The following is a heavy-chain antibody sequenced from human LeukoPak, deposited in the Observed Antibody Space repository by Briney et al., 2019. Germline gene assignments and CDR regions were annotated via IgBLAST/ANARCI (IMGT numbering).Heavy chain of an antibody. D-gene: IGHD3-10*01. CDR3: ASKSGSGSYYLGYFDH. CDR2: IYNSEST. J-gene: IGHJ4*02. V-gene: IGHV4-61*03. CDR1: GDSVSSGSYY. Sequence: SETLSLTCTVSGDSVSSGSYYWSRIRQPPGKGLEWIGYIYNSESTNNNPSLKSRVTISVETTKNHFSLNLSSVTAADTAVYYCASKSGSGSYYLGYFDHWGQGTLVTVSS.